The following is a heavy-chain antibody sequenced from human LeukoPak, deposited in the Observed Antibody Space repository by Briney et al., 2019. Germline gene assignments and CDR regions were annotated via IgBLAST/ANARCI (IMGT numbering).Heavy chain of an antibody. CDR3: AKDQNPRGYSYGSDY. V-gene: IGHV3-30*02. Sequence: PGGSLRLSCAASGFTFSSYGMHWVRQAPGKGLEWVAFIRYDGSNKYYADSVKGRFTLSRDNSKNTLYLQMNSLRAEDTAVYYCAKDQNPRGYSYGSDYWGQGTLVTVSS. J-gene: IGHJ4*02. CDR1: GFTFSSYG. CDR2: IRYDGSNK. D-gene: IGHD5-18*01.